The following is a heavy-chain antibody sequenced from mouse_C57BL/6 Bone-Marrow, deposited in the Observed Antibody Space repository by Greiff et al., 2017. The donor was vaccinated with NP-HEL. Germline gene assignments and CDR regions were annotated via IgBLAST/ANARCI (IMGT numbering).Heavy chain of an antibody. CDR1: GYTFTSYW. Sequence: VQLKQPGAELVKPGASVKMSCKASGYTFTSYWITWVKQRPGQGLEWIGDIYPGSGSTNYNEKFKSKATLTVDTSSSTAYMQLSSLTSEDSAVYYCARGRVIYYSYLDYWGQGTTRTVSA. V-gene: IGHV1-55*01. D-gene: IGHD2-12*01. CDR2: IYPGSGST. J-gene: IGHJ2*01. CDR3: ARGRVIYYSYLDY.